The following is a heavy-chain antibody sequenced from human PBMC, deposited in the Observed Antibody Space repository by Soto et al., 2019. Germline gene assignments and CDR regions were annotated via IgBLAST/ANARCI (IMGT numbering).Heavy chain of an antibody. CDR2: INHCGGT. D-gene: IGHD3-3*02. Sequence: SETLSLTCAVYGGSFSSYYWTWIRQAPGKGLEWIGEINHCGGTNYNSSLKSRVTISVDTSKNQFSLILYSVTAADTAVYYCARDRQYYQFWSGCQNEGPCAMDVWGQGTTVTVSS. V-gene: IGHV4-34*01. J-gene: IGHJ6*02. CDR3: ARDRQYYQFWSGCQNEGPCAMDV. CDR1: GGSFSSYY.